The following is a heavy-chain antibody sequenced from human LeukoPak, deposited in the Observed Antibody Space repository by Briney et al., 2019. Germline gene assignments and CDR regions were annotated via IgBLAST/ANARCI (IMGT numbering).Heavy chain of an antibody. Sequence: KPSETLSLTCTVSGDSISSYYWSWIRQSPGKGLEWIGYISYSGSTNYNPSLKSRVTISVDTSKNQFSLKLSSVTAADTAVYYCATTVGDSSGYYFDYWGQGTLGAVSS. CDR1: GDSISSYY. D-gene: IGHD3-22*01. CDR2: ISYSGST. J-gene: IGHJ4*02. V-gene: IGHV4-59*01. CDR3: ATTVGDSSGYYFDY.